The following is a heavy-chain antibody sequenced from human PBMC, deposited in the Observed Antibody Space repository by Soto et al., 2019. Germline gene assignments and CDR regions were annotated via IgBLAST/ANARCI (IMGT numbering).Heavy chain of an antibody. CDR1: GFTFSSNY. Sequence: TXESLRLSCAASGFTFSSNYMSWVRQAPGKGLEWVSVIYSGGSTYYADSVKGRFTISRDNSKNTLYLQMNSLRVEDTAVYYCARVSTRIDAFDIWGQGTMVTVSS. J-gene: IGHJ3*02. CDR3: ARVSTRIDAFDI. CDR2: IYSGGST. V-gene: IGHV3-53*01.